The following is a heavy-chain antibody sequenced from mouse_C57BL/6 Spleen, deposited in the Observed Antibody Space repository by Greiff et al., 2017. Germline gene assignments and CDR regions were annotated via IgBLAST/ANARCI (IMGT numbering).Heavy chain of an antibody. V-gene: IGHV1-39*01. CDR3: AGFITTVVDLWYFDV. D-gene: IGHD1-1*01. CDR2: INPNYGTT. CDR1: GYSFTDYN. J-gene: IGHJ1*03. Sequence: EVQLQQSGPELVKPGASVKISCKASGYSFTDYNMNWVKQSNGKSLEWIGVINPNYGTTSYNQKFKGKATLTVDQSSSTAYMQLNSLTSEDSAVYYGAGFITTVVDLWYFDVWGTGTTVTVSS.